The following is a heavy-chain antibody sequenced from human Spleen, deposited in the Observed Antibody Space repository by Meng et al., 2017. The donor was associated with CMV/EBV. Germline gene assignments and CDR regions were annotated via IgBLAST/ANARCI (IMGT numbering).Heavy chain of an antibody. CDR1: GFTFSSYA. Sequence: GESLKISCAASGFTFSSYAMSWVRQAPGKGLEWVSAISGSGGSIYYADSVKGRFTISRDNSKNTLYMQRNSLRAEDTAVDYCAKGRWPRHGGDCDYWGQGTLVTVSS. CDR2: ISGSGGSI. V-gene: IGHV3-23*01. CDR3: AKGRWPRHGGDCDY. D-gene: IGHD5-12*01. J-gene: IGHJ4*02.